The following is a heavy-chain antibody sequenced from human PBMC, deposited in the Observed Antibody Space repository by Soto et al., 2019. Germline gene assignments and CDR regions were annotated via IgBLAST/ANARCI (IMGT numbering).Heavy chain of an antibody. CDR3: ARDGGYCSSTSCYPNNWFDT. J-gene: IGHJ5*02. CDR1: GGTFSSYA. V-gene: IGHV1-69*06. D-gene: IGHD2-2*01. Sequence: QVQLVQSGAEVKKPGSSVKVSCKASGGTFSSYAISWVRQAPGQGLEWMGGIIPIFGTANYAHKFQGRVTITAYKSTSTAYMELSSLRSEDTAVYYCARDGGYCSSTSCYPNNWFDTWGQATLVTVSS. CDR2: IIPIFGTA.